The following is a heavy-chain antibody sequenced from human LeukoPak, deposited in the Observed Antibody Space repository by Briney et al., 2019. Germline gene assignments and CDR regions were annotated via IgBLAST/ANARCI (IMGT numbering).Heavy chain of an antibody. Sequence: QAGGSLRLSCAVSGFTFSDHYMTWIRQAPGKGLEWVANIKQDGGEKYYVDSVKGRFTISRDNAKNSLYLQMNSLRADDTAVYYCAKQGSSGWYSGIDYWGQGTLVTVSS. CDR1: GFTFSDHY. CDR2: IKQDGGEK. D-gene: IGHD6-19*01. V-gene: IGHV3-7*03. CDR3: AKQGSSGWYSGIDY. J-gene: IGHJ4*02.